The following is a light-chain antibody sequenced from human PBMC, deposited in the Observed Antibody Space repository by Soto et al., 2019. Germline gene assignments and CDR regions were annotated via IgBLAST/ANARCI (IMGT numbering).Light chain of an antibody. V-gene: IGKV1-39*01. CDR1: HSISVY. CDR3: HQSFSTPWT. CDR2: AAS. J-gene: IGKJ1*01. Sequence: DIQMTQSPSSLSASVGDRVTITCRASHSISVYVNWYLQKPGKAPRLLIYAASTLQSGVPSRFSGRGSGTDFTLTISSLQPEDFATYYGHQSFSTPWTFGQGTKVEVK.